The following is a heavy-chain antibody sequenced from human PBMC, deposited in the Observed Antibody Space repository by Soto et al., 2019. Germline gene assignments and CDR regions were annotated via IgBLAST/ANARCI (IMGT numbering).Heavy chain of an antibody. CDR2: IYPGDSET. CDR1: GYTFSTDW. CDR3: ARYESRQYSDYKYGMDV. V-gene: IGHV5-51*01. D-gene: IGHD5-12*01. J-gene: IGHJ6*02. Sequence: EVQLVQPEGVVKKAGESLKISGKASGYTFSTDWIGWVRQESGKGLEWMGIIYPGDSETRYSPYFQGQITMSVDESINTAYVQWTSLKASDTAIYFCARYESRQYSDYKYGMDVWGQGTTVTVS.